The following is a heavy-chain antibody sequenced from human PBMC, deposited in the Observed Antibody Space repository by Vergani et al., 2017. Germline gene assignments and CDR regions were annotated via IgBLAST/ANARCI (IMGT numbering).Heavy chain of an antibody. CDR2: IYHTGRP. V-gene: IGHV4-34*01. J-gene: IGHJ6*03. D-gene: IGHD4-11*01. Sequence: QVQLQQWGGGLLKPSETLSLTCVVNGGSFTSYHWTWIRQSPGEGLEWVGDIYHTGRPEYNPSLKSRLTMSVDKSRNQLSLTLNSVTATDTAIYFCSRVNTETNGHLYYYYYMDVWGQGTAVTVS. CDR3: SRVNTETNGHLYYYYYMDV. CDR1: GGSFTSYH.